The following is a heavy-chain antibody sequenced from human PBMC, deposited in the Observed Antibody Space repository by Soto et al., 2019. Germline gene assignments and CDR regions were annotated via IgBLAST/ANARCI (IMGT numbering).Heavy chain of an antibody. J-gene: IGHJ6*02. Sequence: EVQLVESGGGLVQPGGSLRLSCAASGSILSSYWMHWVRQVPGKGLVWVSRLHSDGSTTTYAGSVKGRFTISRDNAKNTLYLQMNSLRAEDTAVYYCARELPTTIRGGYYYSYGMDVWGQGATVTVSS. CDR2: LHSDGSTT. V-gene: IGHV3-74*03. CDR1: GSILSSYW. D-gene: IGHD2-2*02. CDR3: ARELPTTIRGGYYYSYGMDV.